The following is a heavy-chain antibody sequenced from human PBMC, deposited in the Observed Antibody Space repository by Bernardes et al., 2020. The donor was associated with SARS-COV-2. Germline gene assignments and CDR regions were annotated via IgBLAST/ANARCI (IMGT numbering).Heavy chain of an antibody. J-gene: IGHJ6*02. CDR1: GFDFSDYW. Sequence: GGSLRLSCAGSGFDFSDYWMTWVRQAPGMGLEWVANIKRDGSETYYVDSVKGRFTISRDNAKNLVFLQMNSLRAGDTAVFYCARSAGMDVWGQGTMVTVS. CDR2: IKRDGSET. V-gene: IGHV3-7*03. CDR3: ARSAGMDV.